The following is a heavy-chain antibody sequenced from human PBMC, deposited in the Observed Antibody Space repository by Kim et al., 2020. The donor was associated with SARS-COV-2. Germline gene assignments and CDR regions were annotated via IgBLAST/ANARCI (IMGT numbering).Heavy chain of an antibody. CDR1: GFTFSSYS. V-gene: IGHV3-21*01. CDR2: ISSSSSCR. CDR3: ARDQIGYSYGRGYYFDY. D-gene: IGHD5-18*01. Sequence: GGSLRLSCAASGFTFSSYSMNWVRQAPGKGLEWVASISSSSSCRYYADSVKGRFTISRDNAKNSLYLQMNSLRAEDTAVYYCARDQIGYSYGRGYYFDYWGQGTLVTVSS. J-gene: IGHJ4*02.